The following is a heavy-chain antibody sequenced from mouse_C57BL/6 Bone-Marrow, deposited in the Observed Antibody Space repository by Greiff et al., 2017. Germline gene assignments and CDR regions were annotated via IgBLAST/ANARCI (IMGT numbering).Heavy chain of an antibody. CDR2: IYPGGGYT. CDR1: GYTFTNYW. V-gene: IGHV1-63*01. CDR3: ARRDDGYFDV. Sequence: VQLQQSGAELVRPGTSVKMSCKASGYTFTNYWIGWAKQRPGHGLEWIGDIYPGGGYTNYNEKFKGKATLTADKSSSTAYMQFSSLRSEDSAIYYCARRDDGYFDVWGTGTTVTVSS. D-gene: IGHD2-3*01. J-gene: IGHJ1*03.